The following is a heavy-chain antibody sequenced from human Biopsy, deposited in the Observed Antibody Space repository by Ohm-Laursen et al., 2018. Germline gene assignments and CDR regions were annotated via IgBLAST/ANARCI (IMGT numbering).Heavy chain of an antibody. D-gene: IGHD3-22*01. CDR2: IFNSANT. CDR1: GGSISSGGSY. J-gene: IGHJ5*02. CDR3: ARGDYFDSNGYFWFDP. Sequence: QTLSLTCTVSGGSISSGGSYWSWIRKRPGKGLEWIGYIFNSANTYYNPSLKNLITISGDTSKNQFSLKLNSVTAADTAVYYCARGDYFDSNGYFWFDPWGQGTLVTVSS. V-gene: IGHV4-31*01.